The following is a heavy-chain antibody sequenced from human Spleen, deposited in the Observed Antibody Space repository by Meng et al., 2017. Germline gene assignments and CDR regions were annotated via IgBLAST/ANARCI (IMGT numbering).Heavy chain of an antibody. Sequence: VQLPHGRSVVLSLSHAVSFICRVSGVSFSDYYWSWIRQPPGKGLEWIGEINHSGSTNDSPSLESRATISVDTSQNNLSLKLSSVTAADSAVYYCARGPTTMAHDFDYWGQGTLVTVSS. CDR2: INHSGST. CDR1: GVSFSDYY. CDR3: ARGPTTMAHDFDY. V-gene: IGHV4-34*04. D-gene: IGHD4-11*01. J-gene: IGHJ4*02.